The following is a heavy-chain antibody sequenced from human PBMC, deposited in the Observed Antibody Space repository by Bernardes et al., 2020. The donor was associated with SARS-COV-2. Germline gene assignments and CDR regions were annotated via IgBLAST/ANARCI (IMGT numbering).Heavy chain of an antibody. V-gene: IGHV3-64*02. J-gene: IGHJ6*02. D-gene: IGHD6-19*01. CDR3: ARADFRGWDPDYGLDV. CDR2: ISSGGVST. Sequence: GGSLRLSCIASGFTFNSHAMHWVRQAPGKGLKYVAGISSGGVSTTYADSVKGRVTISRDNFKNTLYLQMGSLRPEDTAVYYCARADFRGWDPDYGLDVWGQGTTVTVSS. CDR1: GFTFNSHA.